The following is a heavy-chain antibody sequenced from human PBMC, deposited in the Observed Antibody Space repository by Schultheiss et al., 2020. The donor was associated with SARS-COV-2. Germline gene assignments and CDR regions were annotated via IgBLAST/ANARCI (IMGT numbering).Heavy chain of an antibody. D-gene: IGHD3-16*01. CDR2: ISAYNGNT. J-gene: IGHJ4*02. CDR1: GYTFTSYG. CDR3: ARSGAPGGVMYY. V-gene: IGHV1-18*01. Sequence: ASVKVSCKASGYTFTSYGISWVRQAPGQGLEWMGWISAYNGNTSYAQKFQGRVTMTRDTSTSTVYMELSSLRSEDTAVYYCARSGAPGGVMYYWGQGTLVTVSS.